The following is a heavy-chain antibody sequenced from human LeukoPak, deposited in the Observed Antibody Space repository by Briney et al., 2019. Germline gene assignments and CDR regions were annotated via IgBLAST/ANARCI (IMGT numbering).Heavy chain of an antibody. V-gene: IGHV3-53*01. CDR3: ARDHDSSGYYYY. D-gene: IGHD3-22*01. CDR2: IYSGGST. Sequence: PGGSLRLSCAAPGFTVSSNYMSWVRQAPGKGLEWVSVIYSGGSTYYADSVKGRFTISRDNSKNTLYLQMNSLRAADTAVYYCARDHDSSGYYYYWGQGTLVTVSS. J-gene: IGHJ4*02. CDR1: GFTVSSNY.